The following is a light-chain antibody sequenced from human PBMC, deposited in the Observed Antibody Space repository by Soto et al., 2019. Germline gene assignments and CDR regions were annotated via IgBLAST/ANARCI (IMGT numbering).Light chain of an antibody. V-gene: IGLV1-44*01. CDR2: SDN. Sequence: QSVLTQPPSASGTPGQRVTISCSGSSSNIGTNTVIWYQQLPGAAPKLLIYSDNQRPSGVPDRFSGSKSGTSASLAISGLQSEDEADYYCAAWDVSLVVFGGGTKLIVL. J-gene: IGLJ2*01. CDR1: SSNIGTNT. CDR3: AAWDVSLVV.